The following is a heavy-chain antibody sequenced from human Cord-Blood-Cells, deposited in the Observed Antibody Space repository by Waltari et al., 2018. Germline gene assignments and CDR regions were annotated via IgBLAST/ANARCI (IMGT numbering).Heavy chain of an antibody. CDR2: INAGNGNT. CDR1: GYTFTSYA. CDR3: ARDLYYGSGSYYNDWFDP. J-gene: IGHJ5*02. Sequence: QVQLVQSGAEVKKPGASVKVSCKASGYTFTSYAMHWVSQATGQRLAWMGWINAGNGNTKYSQKFQGRVTITRDTSASTAYMELSSLRSEDTAVYYCARDLYYGSGSYYNDWFDPWGQGTLVTVSS. D-gene: IGHD3-10*01. V-gene: IGHV1-3*01.